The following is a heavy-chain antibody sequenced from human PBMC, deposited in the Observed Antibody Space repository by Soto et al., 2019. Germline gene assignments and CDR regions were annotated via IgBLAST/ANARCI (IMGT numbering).Heavy chain of an antibody. Sequence: GASVKVSCKASGGTFSSYAISWVRQAPGQGLEWMGGIIPIFGTANYAQKFQGRATITADESTSTAYMELSSLRSEDTAVYYCARDRNIVATIYNYYGMDVWGQGTTVTVSS. J-gene: IGHJ6*02. V-gene: IGHV1-69*13. CDR2: IIPIFGTA. D-gene: IGHD5-12*01. CDR1: GGTFSSYA. CDR3: ARDRNIVATIYNYYGMDV.